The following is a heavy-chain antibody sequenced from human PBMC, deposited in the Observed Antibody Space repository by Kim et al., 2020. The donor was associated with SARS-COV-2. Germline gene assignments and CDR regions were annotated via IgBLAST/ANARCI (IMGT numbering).Heavy chain of an antibody. CDR1: GGSISSSSYY. CDR2: IYDSGST. D-gene: IGHD3-22*01. V-gene: IGHV4-39*07. J-gene: IGHJ5*02. CDR3: ARDSMDPGLVVITPYNWFDP. Sequence: SETLSLTCTVSGGSISSSSYYWGWIRQPPGKGLEWIGSIYDSGSTYYNPSLKSRVTISVDTSKNQFSLKLSSVTAADTAVYYCARDSMDPGLVVITPYNWFDPWGQGTLVTVSS.